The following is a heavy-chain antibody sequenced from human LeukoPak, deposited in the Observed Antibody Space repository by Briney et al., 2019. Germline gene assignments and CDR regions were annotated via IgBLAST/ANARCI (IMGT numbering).Heavy chain of an antibody. CDR3: VNLGYSD. Sequence: GGSLRLSCEASGFSFSAAWMTWVRQAPGKGLEWVATIKNDGSDKYYVDSVKGRFTLSRDNAKNSVYRQMNSLRVEDTAVYYCVNLGYSDGGQGTLVTVPS. CDR1: GFSFSAAW. J-gene: IGHJ4*02. V-gene: IGHV3-7*01. D-gene: IGHD5-12*01. CDR2: IKNDGSDK.